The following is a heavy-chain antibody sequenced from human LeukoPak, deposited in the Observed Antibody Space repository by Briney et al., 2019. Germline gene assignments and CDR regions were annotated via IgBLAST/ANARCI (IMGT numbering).Heavy chain of an antibody. CDR1: GDSVSSNSAA. J-gene: IGHJ3*02. V-gene: IGHV6-1*01. CDR3: ARDYYDSSGYYWGGAFDI. CDR2: TYYRSKWYN. Sequence: SQTLSLTCALSGDSVSSNSAAWNWIRQSPSRGLEWLGRTYYRSKWYNDYAVSVKSRITINPDTSKNQFTLQLNSVTPEDTAVYYCARDYYDSSGYYWGGAFDIWGQGTMVTVSS. D-gene: IGHD3-22*01.